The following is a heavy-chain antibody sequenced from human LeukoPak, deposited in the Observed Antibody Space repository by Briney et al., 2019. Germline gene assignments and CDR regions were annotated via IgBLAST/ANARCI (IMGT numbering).Heavy chain of an antibody. CDR1: GFTFSSYW. CDR3: ARGLYYYYESSGYLYPFDY. D-gene: IGHD3-22*01. CDR2: IKQDGSEK. V-gene: IGHV3-7*04. J-gene: IGHJ4*02. Sequence: GGSLRLSCAASGFTFSSYWMSWVRQAPGKGLEWVANIKQDGSEKYYVDSVKGRFTISRDNSKNTLYLQMNSLRAEDTAVYHCARGLYYYYESSGYLYPFDYWGQGTLVTVSS.